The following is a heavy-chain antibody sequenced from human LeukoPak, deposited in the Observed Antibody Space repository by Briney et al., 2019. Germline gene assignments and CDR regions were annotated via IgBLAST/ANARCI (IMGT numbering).Heavy chain of an antibody. CDR2: IYYSGST. J-gene: IGHJ3*02. Sequence: SQTLSLTCTVSGVSISSGDYYWSWIRQPPGKGLEWIGYIYYSGSTYYNPSLKSRVTISVDTSKNQFSLKLSSVTAADTAVYYCARYIVVVVAATPNAFDIWGQGTMVTVSS. V-gene: IGHV4-30-4*01. D-gene: IGHD2-15*01. CDR1: GVSISSGDYY. CDR3: ARYIVVVVAATPNAFDI.